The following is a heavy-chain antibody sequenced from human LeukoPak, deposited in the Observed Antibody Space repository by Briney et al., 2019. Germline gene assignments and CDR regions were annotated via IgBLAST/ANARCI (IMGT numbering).Heavy chain of an antibody. CDR2: INKDRSEK. CDR3: ARSLWPEDY. J-gene: IGHJ4*02. Sequence: GGSLRLSCVAAGFTFSSYWMSWVRQAPGKGLEWVANINKDRSEKNYVDSVKGRFTISRDNAKHSVYLQMNSLRAEDTAVFYGARSLWPEDYWGQGTLVTVSS. CDR1: GFTFSSYW. D-gene: IGHD2-21*01. V-gene: IGHV3-7*02.